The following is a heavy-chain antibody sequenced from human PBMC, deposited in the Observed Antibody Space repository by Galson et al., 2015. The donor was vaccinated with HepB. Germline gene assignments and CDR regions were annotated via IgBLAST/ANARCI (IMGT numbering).Heavy chain of an antibody. Sequence: SLRLSCAASGFTSGEYWMSWVRQTPEKGLEWVANMNQDGTVKYHVDSVKGRFTISRDNAKNSLYLQMNSLRVEDTSVYYCARERPGSASAFDYWGQGTLVTVSS. J-gene: IGHJ4*02. V-gene: IGHV3-7*01. CDR3: ARERPGSASAFDY. CDR2: MNQDGTVK. CDR1: GFTSGEYW. D-gene: IGHD1-1*01.